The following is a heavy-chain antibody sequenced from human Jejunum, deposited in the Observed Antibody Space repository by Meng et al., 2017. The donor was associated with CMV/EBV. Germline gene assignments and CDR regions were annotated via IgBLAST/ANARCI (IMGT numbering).Heavy chain of an antibody. CDR2: VSGRGGST. D-gene: IGHD2-15*01. J-gene: IGHJ3*01. CDR1: GYTFRSYA. Sequence: SGYTFRSYALSWVRKAPRKGLEWVAAVSGRGGSTYFADSVKGRFSISKDNFKNRLYLQMDSLRAEDTAIYYCARAMTYSDDALNVWGQGTRVTVSS. V-gene: IGHV3-23*01. CDR3: ARAMTYSDDALNV.